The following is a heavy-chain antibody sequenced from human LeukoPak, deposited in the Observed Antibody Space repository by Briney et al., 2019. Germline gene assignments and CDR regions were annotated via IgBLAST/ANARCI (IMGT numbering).Heavy chain of an antibody. D-gene: IGHD3-3*01. CDR2: INPNSGGT. J-gene: IGHJ6*02. CDR1: GYTFTGYY. CDR3: AARPYRFTIFGVSFASDYYYGMDV. Sequence: AASVKVSCKASGYTFTGYYMHWVRQAPGQGLEWMGWINPNSGGTNYAQKFQGRVTITRDMSTSTAYMELSSLRSEDTAVYYCAARPYRFTIFGVSFASDYYYGMDVWGQGTTVTVSS. V-gene: IGHV1-2*02.